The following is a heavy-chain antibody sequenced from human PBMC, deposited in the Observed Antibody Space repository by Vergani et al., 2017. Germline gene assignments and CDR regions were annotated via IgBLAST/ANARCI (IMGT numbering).Heavy chain of an antibody. CDR2: IGTAGDT. CDR1: GFTFSSYD. J-gene: IGHJ1*01. CDR3: ARADGYNRAMGYFQH. Sequence: EVQLVESGGGLVQPGGSLRLSCAASGFTFSSYDMHWVRQATGKGLEWVSAIGTAGDTYYPGSVKGRFTISRENAKNSLYLQMNSLRAGDTAVYYCARADGYNRAMGYFQHWGQGTLVTVSS. V-gene: IGHV3-13*01. D-gene: IGHD5-24*01.